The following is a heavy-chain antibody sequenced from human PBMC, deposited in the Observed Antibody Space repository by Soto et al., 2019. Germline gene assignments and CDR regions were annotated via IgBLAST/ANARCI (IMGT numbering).Heavy chain of an antibody. Sequence: EVQLLESGGGLVQPGGSLRLSCAASGFTFSSYAMSWVRQAPGKGLEWVSAISGSGGSTYYADSVKGRFTISRDNSKNTLYMQMNSLRAEDTAVYYCAKDVTLYYYYGMDVWGQGTTVTVSS. CDR2: ISGSGGST. J-gene: IGHJ6*02. CDR3: AKDVTLYYYYGMDV. V-gene: IGHV3-23*01. CDR1: GFTFSSYA.